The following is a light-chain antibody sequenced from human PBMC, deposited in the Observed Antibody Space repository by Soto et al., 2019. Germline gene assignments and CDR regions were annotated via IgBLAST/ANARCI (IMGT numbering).Light chain of an antibody. J-gene: IGKJ1*01. Sequence: EIALTQSPGTLSLSPWDRATPSCRARQTISSTYLAWYQQNPGQAPRLLIYAASTRATGVPDRFSGSGSGTDFTLTISRLEPEDFAVYYCQQYGSSPKTFDQGTKVDIK. CDR1: QTISSTY. V-gene: IGKV3-20*01. CDR3: QQYGSSPKT. CDR2: AAS.